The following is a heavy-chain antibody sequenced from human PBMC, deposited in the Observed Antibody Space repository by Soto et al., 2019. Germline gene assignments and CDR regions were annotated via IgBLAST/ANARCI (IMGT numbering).Heavy chain of an antibody. J-gene: IGHJ4*02. V-gene: IGHV3-74*01. Sequence: EVQLVESGGGLVQPGGSLRLSCAASGFTLSSYWMHWVRQAPGKGLVWISRINIDGSSTCYADSVKGRFTISRDNAKNTLYLQVNGPRGEDTTVYCCARSRVGYNCVCDCGGQGTLVTVSS. D-gene: IGHD5-12*01. CDR1: GFTLSSYW. CDR3: ARSRVGYNCVCDC. CDR2: INIDGSST.